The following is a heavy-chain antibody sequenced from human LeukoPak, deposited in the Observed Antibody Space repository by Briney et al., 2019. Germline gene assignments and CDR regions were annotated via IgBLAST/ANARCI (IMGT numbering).Heavy chain of an antibody. V-gene: IGHV4-4*07. D-gene: IGHD4-23*01. CDR3: ARGGKATVVTM. CDR2: IYSSGST. J-gene: IGHJ4*02. CDR1: GGSINSYY. Sequence: SETLSLTCTVSGGSINSYYWSWIRQPAGKGLEGIGRIYSSGSTNYNPSLKSRGSMSVDTSKNQFSLKLTSVTAADTAVYYCARGGKATVVTMWGQGILVTVSS.